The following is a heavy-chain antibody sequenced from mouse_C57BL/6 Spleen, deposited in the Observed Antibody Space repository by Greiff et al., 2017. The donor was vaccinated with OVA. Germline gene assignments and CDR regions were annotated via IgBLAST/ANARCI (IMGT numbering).Heavy chain of an antibody. V-gene: IGHV1-19*01. CDR3: ARSPLYGSSVYYAMDY. Sequence: VQLQQSGPVLVKPGASVKMSCKASGYTFTDYYMNWVKQSHGKSLEWIGVINPYNGGTSYNQKFKGKATLTVDKSSSTAYMELNSLTSEDSAVYYCARSPLYGSSVYYAMDYWGQGTSVTVSS. CDR2: INPYNGGT. D-gene: IGHD1-1*01. J-gene: IGHJ4*01. CDR1: GYTFTDYY.